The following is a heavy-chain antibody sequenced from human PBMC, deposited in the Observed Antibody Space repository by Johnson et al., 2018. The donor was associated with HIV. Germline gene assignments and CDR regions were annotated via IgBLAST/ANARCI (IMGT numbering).Heavy chain of an antibody. D-gene: IGHD3-22*01. V-gene: IGHV3-33*08. J-gene: IGHJ3*02. Sequence: QVQLVESGGGVVRPGGSLRLSCAASGFTFSDYYMNWIRQAPGKGLEWVAFIRYDGSNKYYADSVKGRFTISRDNSKNTLYLQMNSLRVEDTAVYYCARKGSSGFGGIDAFDIWGQGTMVTVSS. CDR1: GFTFSDYY. CDR2: IRYDGSNK. CDR3: ARKGSSGFGGIDAFDI.